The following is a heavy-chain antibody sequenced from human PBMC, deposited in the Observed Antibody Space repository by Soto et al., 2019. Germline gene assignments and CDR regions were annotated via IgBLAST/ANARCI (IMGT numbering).Heavy chain of an antibody. D-gene: IGHD3-10*01. Sequence: SETLSLTCAVYGGSSSGYYWSWIRQPPGKGLEWIGEINHSGSTNYNPSLKSRVTISVDTSKNQFSLKLSSVTAADTAVYYCASGRSSGSHFLYNWFDPWGQGTLVTVSS. J-gene: IGHJ5*02. CDR1: GGSSSGYY. V-gene: IGHV4-34*01. CDR2: INHSGST. CDR3: ASGRSSGSHFLYNWFDP.